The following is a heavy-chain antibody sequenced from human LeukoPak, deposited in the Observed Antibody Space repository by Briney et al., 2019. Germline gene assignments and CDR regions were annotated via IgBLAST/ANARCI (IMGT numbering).Heavy chain of an antibody. J-gene: IGHJ4*02. V-gene: IGHV1-69*13. D-gene: IGHD3-10*01. CDR1: GGAFSSYA. Sequence: ASVKVSCKASGGAFSSYAISWVRQAPGQGFEWMGGIIPIFGTANYAQKFQGRVTITADESTSTAYMELSSLRSEDTAVYYCARDYYGSGSYYPPDYWGQGTLVTVSS. CDR3: ARDYYGSGSYYPPDY. CDR2: IIPIFGTA.